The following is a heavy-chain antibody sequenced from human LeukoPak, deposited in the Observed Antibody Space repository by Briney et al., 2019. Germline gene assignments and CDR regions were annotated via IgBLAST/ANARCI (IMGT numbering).Heavy chain of an antibody. CDR3: ARDGSGGPIDY. J-gene: IGHJ4*02. Sequence: GGSLRLSCAASGFTFSDYYMSWIRQAPGKGLEWVSYISSSGNSIYYADSVKGRLTISRDNAKSSLYLQMNSLRAEDTAVYYCARDGSGGPIDYWGQGTLVTVSS. CDR1: GFTFSDYY. D-gene: IGHD4-23*01. CDR2: ISSSGNSI. V-gene: IGHV3-11*01.